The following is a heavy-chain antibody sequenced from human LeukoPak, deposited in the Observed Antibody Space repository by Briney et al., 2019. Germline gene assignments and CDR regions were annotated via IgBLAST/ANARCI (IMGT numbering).Heavy chain of an antibody. Sequence: GGSLRLSFAASGFTFSSYAMSWVRQAPGKGLEWLSSISGGGGTTYYTDSVKGRFTISRDNSKNTLYLQMNSLRAEDTAVYYCARDSTHFGSEFRWDYFDYWGQGTLVTVSS. CDR1: GFTFSSYA. V-gene: IGHV3-23*01. D-gene: IGHD3-10*01. J-gene: IGHJ4*02. CDR2: ISGGGGTT. CDR3: ARDSTHFGSEFRWDYFDY.